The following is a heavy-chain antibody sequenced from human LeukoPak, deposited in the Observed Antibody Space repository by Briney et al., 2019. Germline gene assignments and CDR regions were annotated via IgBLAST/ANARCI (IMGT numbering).Heavy chain of an antibody. CDR1: GFTFSSYA. V-gene: IGHV3-30*04. J-gene: IGHJ4*02. D-gene: IGHD1-1*01. Sequence: PGGSLRLSCAASGFTFSSYAMHWVRQAPGKGLEXVAVISYDGSNKYYADSVKGRFTISRDNSKNTLYLQMNSLRAEDTAVYYCARDLTRYFDYWGQGTLVTVSS. CDR2: ISYDGSNK. CDR3: ARDLTRYFDY.